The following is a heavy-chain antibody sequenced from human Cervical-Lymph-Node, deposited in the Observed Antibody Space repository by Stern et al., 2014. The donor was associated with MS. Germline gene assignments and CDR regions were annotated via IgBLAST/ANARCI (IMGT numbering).Heavy chain of an antibody. CDR2: IVAGRGNT. Sequence: QLGQSGPEVKKPGTSVKVSCKASGFTFSSSAVHWVRQARGQRLEWIGWIVAGRGNTNYAQKFQERVSITRDMSTSTAYMELSSLRSEDTAVYYCAARYSSNWYDYYYGLDVWGQGTTVTVSS. D-gene: IGHD6-13*01. J-gene: IGHJ6*02. V-gene: IGHV1-58*01. CDR3: AARYSSNWYDYYYGLDV. CDR1: GFTFSSSA.